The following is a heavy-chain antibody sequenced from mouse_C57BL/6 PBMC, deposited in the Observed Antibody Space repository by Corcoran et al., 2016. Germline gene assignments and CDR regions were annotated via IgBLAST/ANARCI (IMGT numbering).Heavy chain of an antibody. J-gene: IGHJ4*01. CDR2: ILPGSGST. V-gene: IGHV1-9*01. CDR3: ARDTGLRGKSAMDY. D-gene: IGHD2-1*01. Sequence: QVQLQQSGAELMKPGTSVQLSCKATGYTFTGSWIEWVKQRPGHGLEWLGEILPGSGSTNYNEKFKGKATFTADTSSNTAYMQLSSLTTEDSAIYYCARDTGLRGKSAMDYWGQGTSVTVSS. CDR1: GYTFTGSW.